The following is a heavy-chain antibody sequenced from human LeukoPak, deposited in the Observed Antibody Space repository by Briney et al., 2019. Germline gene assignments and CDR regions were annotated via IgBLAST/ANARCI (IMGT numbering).Heavy chain of an antibody. CDR3: DRGEGIVPAAPFDS. V-gene: IGHV1-46*01. CDR2: INPSAGST. J-gene: IGHJ4*02. CDR1: GYSVITYY. D-gene: IGHD2-2*01. Sequence: ASVKVSCKASGYSVITYYIHWGRQAPGQGLEWMGTINPSAGSTTNAHKFQGRVSMTRDTSTSTTYMELSSLRSEDTAVSYCDRGEGIVPAAPFDSWGQGTLVTVSS.